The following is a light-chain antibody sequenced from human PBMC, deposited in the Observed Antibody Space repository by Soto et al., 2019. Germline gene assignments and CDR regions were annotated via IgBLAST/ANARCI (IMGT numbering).Light chain of an antibody. CDR1: QSLTSN. V-gene: IGKV3-15*01. Sequence: EIILTQSPVTLYVSPGETATLSCRASQSLTSNIAWYQQRPGQAPRLLIYATSTRATKIPARFSGTGSGTEFTLTIASLQSEDFAVYYCQQYNHWPRMLSFGGGTRV. CDR3: QQYNHWPRMLS. J-gene: IGKJ4*01. CDR2: ATS.